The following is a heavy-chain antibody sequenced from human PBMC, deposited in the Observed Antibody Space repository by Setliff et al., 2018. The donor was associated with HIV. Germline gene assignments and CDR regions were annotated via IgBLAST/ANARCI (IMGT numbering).Heavy chain of an antibody. Sequence: LSLTCAVYGGSFGAYHWSWIRQTPGKGLEWLGEINHSGSTAYNLALESRVSMSIDTSKNQLSLKLTSVTAADTAIYYCARGRDYTGSWFRPFYLDFWGHGNLVTVSS. CDR2: INHSGST. CDR3: ARGRDYTGSWFRPFYLDF. CDR1: GGSFGAYH. V-gene: IGHV4-34*01. J-gene: IGHJ4*01. D-gene: IGHD3-3*01.